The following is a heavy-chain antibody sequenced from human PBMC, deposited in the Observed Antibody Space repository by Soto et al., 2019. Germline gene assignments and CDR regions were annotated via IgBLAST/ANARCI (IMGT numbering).Heavy chain of an antibody. V-gene: IGHV4-4*02. CDR1: GGSISSSNW. CDR2: IYHSGST. D-gene: IGHD1-7*01. J-gene: IGHJ6*02. CDR3: ARQTGTLRYYYYYGMDV. Sequence: QVQLQESGPGLVKPSGTLSLTCAVSGGSISSSNWWSWVRKPPGKGLEWIGEIYHSGSTNYNPSLKSRVTISVDKSKNQFSLKLSSVTAADTAVYYCARQTGTLRYYYYYGMDVWGQGTTVTVSS.